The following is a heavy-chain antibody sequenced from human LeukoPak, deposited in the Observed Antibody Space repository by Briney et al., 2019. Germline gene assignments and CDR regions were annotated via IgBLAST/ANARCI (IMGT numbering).Heavy chain of an antibody. CDR3: AIPERLVGDDPVDF. V-gene: IGHV1-69*06. J-gene: IGHJ3*01. CDR2: IIPIFGTA. Sequence: GASVKVSCKASGGTFSSYTISWVRQAPGQGLEWMGGIIPIFGTANYAQKFQGRVTITADTTTDTVYMDLSSLRSDDTAVYFCAIPERLVGDDPVDFWGQGTMVTVSS. CDR1: GGTFSSYT. D-gene: IGHD1-1*01.